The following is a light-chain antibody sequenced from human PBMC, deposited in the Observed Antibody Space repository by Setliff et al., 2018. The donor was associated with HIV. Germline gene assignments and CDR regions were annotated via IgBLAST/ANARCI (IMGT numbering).Light chain of an antibody. V-gene: IGLV2-14*01. Sequence: QSALTQPASVSGSPGQSITISCTGTRSDVGGYNYVSWYQQHPGKAPKLMIYHVNKRPSGFSHRFSGSKSGNTASLTISGLQAEDEADYYCSSYTTSTFDVVFGGGTQRPS. J-gene: IGLJ2*01. CDR1: RSDVGGYNY. CDR3: SSYTTSTFDVV. CDR2: HVN.